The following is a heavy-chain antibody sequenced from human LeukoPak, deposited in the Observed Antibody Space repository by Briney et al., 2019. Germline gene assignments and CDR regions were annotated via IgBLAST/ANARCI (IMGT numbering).Heavy chain of an antibody. V-gene: IGHV1-18*01. CDR2: ISAYNGNT. CDR3: ATPTLSSSSHDFDY. CDR1: GYTFTSYG. Sequence: ASVTVSCKASGYTFTSYGISWVRQAPGQGLEWMGWISAYNGNTNYAQKFQGRVTITADESTSTAYMELSSLRSEDTAVYCCATPTLSSSSHDFDYWGQGTLVTVSS. D-gene: IGHD6-13*01. J-gene: IGHJ4*02.